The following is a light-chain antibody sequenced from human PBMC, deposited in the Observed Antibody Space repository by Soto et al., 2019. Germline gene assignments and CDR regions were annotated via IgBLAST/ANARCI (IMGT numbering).Light chain of an antibody. Sequence: EIVLTQSPGTLSLSPGERATLSCRASQSVSSGYVAWYQVKPGQAPRLLIYGASSRATGSPDRFSGSGSGTDFTLTISRLEPEDLVMDFCPHYGNPPQTFGQGTKVEF. CDR3: PHYGNPPQT. CDR2: GAS. V-gene: IGKV3-20*01. CDR1: QSVSSGY. J-gene: IGKJ1*01.